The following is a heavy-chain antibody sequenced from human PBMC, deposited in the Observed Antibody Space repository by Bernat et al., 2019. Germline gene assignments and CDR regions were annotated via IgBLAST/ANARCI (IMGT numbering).Heavy chain of an antibody. V-gene: IGHV4-4*02. Sequence: QLHLEESGPGLVKPSETLSLTCAVSGGSIGNSNWWSWVRQPPGKGLQWIGELYRDGSTNYNPSLKSRVTISVDTSKNQFSLRLSSVTAADTAVYYCARNRVDLIYDWGQGALVTVSS. CDR2: LYRDGST. D-gene: IGHD5/OR15-5a*01. CDR3: ARNRVDLIYD. J-gene: IGHJ1*01. CDR1: GGSIGNSNW.